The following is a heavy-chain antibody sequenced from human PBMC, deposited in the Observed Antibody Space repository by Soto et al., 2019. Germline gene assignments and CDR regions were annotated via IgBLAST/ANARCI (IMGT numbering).Heavy chain of an antibody. CDR2: ISGSGGST. Sequence: PGGSLRLSCAGSGFAFSNAWINWVRQAPGKGLEWVSAISGSGGSTYYADSVKGRFTISRDNSKNTLYLQMNSLRAEDTAVYYCAKSSQRDGGYYYYYMDVWGKGTTVTVSS. D-gene: IGHD4-17*01. V-gene: IGHV3-23*01. CDR1: GFAFSNAW. CDR3: AKSSQRDGGYYYYYMDV. J-gene: IGHJ6*03.